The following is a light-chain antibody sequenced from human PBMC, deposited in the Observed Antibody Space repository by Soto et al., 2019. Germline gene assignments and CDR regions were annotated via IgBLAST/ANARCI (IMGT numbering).Light chain of an antibody. J-gene: IGKJ5*01. V-gene: IGKV1-6*01. Sequence: AIQVTQAPSSLSASVGDRVTITCRTSQDIRNDLGWYQQKPGKAPKLVIYGVFNLQSGVPSRFSGSGFGKEFTLTISSLQPDEFATDYGQQYNSYPITVGQGTRLEIK. CDR1: QDIRND. CDR3: QQYNSYPIT. CDR2: GVF.